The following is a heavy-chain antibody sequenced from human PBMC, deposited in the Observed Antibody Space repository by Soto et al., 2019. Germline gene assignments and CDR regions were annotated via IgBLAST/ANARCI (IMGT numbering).Heavy chain of an antibody. CDR3: ARGEMATTLDY. CDR2: IWYDGSNK. V-gene: IGHV3-33*01. Sequence: VQLVESGGGVVQPGRSLRLSCAASGFTFSSYGMHWVRQAPGKGLEWVAVIWYDGSNKYYADSVKGRFTISRDNSKNTLYLQMNSLRAEDTAVYYCARGEMATTLDYWGQGTLVTVSS. J-gene: IGHJ4*02. D-gene: IGHD5-12*01. CDR1: GFTFSSYG.